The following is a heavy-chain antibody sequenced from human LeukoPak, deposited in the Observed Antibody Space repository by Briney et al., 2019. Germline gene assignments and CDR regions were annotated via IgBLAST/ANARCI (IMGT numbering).Heavy chain of an antibody. J-gene: IGHJ4*02. Sequence: PGGSLRLSCAASGFTFSSCAMHGVRQAPGKGLEWVAVIWSDGSNQYYANSVKGRFTISRENSNNTLYLQMNSLRAEDTAVYYCAKVGRSSTYYSGIDYWGQGTVVSVSS. V-gene: IGHV3-33*06. CDR2: IWSDGSNQ. CDR1: GFTFSSCA. D-gene: IGHD3-22*01. CDR3: AKVGRSSTYYSGIDY.